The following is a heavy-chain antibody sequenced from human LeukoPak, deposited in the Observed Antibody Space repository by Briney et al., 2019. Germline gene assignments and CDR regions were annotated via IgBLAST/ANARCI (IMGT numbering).Heavy chain of an antibody. D-gene: IGHD2-2*02. V-gene: IGHV3-23*01. CDR1: GFTLSSYA. CDR3: AKAVVPAAIKSWFDP. J-gene: IGHJ5*02. CDR2: ISGSGGST. Sequence: GGSLRLSCAASGFTLSSYAMSWAPQAPGKGLEWVSAISGSGGSTYYADSVKGRFTISRDNSKNTLYLQMNRLRAEDTAVYYCAKAVVPAAIKSWFDPWGQGNLVTVSS.